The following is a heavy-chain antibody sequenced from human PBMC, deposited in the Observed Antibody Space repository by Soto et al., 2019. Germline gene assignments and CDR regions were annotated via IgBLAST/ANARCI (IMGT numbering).Heavy chain of an antibody. D-gene: IGHD6-13*01. J-gene: IGHJ4*02. V-gene: IGHV3-33*08. CDR2: ICYDGGSK. Sequence: GGSLRLSCAASGFTFSSYGMHWVRQAPGKGLEWVAVICYDGGSKYYADSVKGRFTISRDNSKHTLYLQMNSLRAEDTAVYYCAAAPMGIAAAATFDYWGQGTLVTVSS. CDR3: AAAPMGIAAAATFDY. CDR1: GFTFSSYG.